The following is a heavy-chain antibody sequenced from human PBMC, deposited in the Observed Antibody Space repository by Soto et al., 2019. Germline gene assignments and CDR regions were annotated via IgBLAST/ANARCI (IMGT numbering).Heavy chain of an antibody. Sequence: QVQLVQSGAEVKKPGSSVKVSCKASGDTFTSYPFSWVRQAPGQGLEWMGGIIPLFGTPNNAQKFQGRLRIPGKRPKSTVYMGRGGLKSEDTAVYYCARNGGGGMAYGAQGTLVPVSS. CDR3: ARNGGGGMAY. CDR2: IIPLFGTP. V-gene: IGHV1-69*06. CDR1: GDTFTSYP. D-gene: IGHD3-16*01. J-gene: IGHJ4*02.